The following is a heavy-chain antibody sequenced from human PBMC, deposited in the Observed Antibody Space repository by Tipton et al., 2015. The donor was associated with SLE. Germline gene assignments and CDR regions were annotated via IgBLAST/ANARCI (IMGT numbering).Heavy chain of an antibody. CDR2: ISDTGSLV. CDR3: ARDDTTDSSGMNAFDL. CDR1: GFTFSNHE. D-gene: IGHD1-26*01. V-gene: IGHV3-48*03. Sequence: GSLRLSCSASGFTFSNHEMNWVRQAPGKGLEWVSYISDTGSLVSYADSVKGRFTISRDNAKNSLYLQLNSLRVEDSAVYHCARDDTTDSSGMNAFDLWGRGTVVTVSS. J-gene: IGHJ3*01.